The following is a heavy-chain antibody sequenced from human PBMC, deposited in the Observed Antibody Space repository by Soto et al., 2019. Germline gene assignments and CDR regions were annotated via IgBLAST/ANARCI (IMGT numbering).Heavy chain of an antibody. CDR2: INWSSDNI. CDR3: AKGTAAGPFYNWFDP. D-gene: IGHD6-13*01. J-gene: IGHJ5*02. V-gene: IGHV3-9*01. Sequence: PGGSLRLSCAASGFTFDVYAMHWVRQAPGKGLEWVSGINWSSDNIAYADSVKGRFTISRDNAKNFLYLQMNSLRVEDTALYYCAKGTAAGPFYNWFDPWGQGTLVTVSS. CDR1: GFTFDVYA.